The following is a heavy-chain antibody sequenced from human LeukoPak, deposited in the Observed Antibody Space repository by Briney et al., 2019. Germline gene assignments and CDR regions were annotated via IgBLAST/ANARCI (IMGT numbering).Heavy chain of an antibody. D-gene: IGHD3-16*01. CDR1: GGSISSYY. Sequence: TSETLSLTCTVSGGSISSYYWSWIRQPPGKGLEWIGYIYYNGSTNYNPSLKSRVTISVDTSKNQFSLKLSSVTAADTAVYYCARVGYYYYYMDVWGKGTTVTVSS. CDR2: IYYNGST. CDR3: ARVGYYYYYMDV. V-gene: IGHV4-59*01. J-gene: IGHJ6*03.